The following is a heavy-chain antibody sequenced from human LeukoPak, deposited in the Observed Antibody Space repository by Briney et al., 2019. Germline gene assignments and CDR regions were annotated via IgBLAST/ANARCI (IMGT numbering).Heavy chain of an antibody. CDR2: ISAYNGNT. D-gene: IGHD5-12*01. Sequence: ASVKVSCKASGYTFTSYGISWVRQAPGQGLEWMGWISAYNGNTNYAQKLQGRVTMTTDTSTSTAYMELRSLRSDDTAVYYCARVRGYSGYEGLLTEYYFDYWGQGTLVTVSS. J-gene: IGHJ4*02. CDR3: ARVRGYSGYEGLLTEYYFDY. V-gene: IGHV1-18*01. CDR1: GYTFTSYG.